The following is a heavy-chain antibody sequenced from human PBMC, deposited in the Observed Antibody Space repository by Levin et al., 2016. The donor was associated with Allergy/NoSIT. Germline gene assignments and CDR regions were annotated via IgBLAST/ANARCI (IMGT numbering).Heavy chain of an antibody. CDR3: AKGQGSSGWYLGY. J-gene: IGHJ4*02. CDR2: ISYDGSNK. D-gene: IGHD6-19*01. Sequence: VRQAPGKGLEWVAVISYDGSNKYYADSVKGRFTISRDNSKNTLYLQMNSLRAEDTAVYYCAKGQGSSGWYLGYWGQGTLVTVSS. V-gene: IGHV3-30*18.